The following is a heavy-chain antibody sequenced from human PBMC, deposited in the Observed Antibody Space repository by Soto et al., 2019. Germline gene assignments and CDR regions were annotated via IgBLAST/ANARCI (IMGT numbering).Heavy chain of an antibody. J-gene: IGHJ4*02. Sequence: PGESLKISCKGSGYSFAGYWITWVRQKPGKGLEWMGRIDPSDSQTYYSPSFRGHVTISATKSITTVFLQWSSLRASDTTMYYCARQIYDSDTGPNFQYYFDSWGQGTPVTVSS. CDR3: ARQIYDSDTGPNFQYYFDS. D-gene: IGHD3-22*01. CDR2: IDPSDSQT. CDR1: GYSFAGYW. V-gene: IGHV5-10-1*01.